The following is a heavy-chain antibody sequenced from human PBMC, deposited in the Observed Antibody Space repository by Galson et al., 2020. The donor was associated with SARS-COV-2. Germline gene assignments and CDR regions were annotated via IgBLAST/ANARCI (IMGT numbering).Heavy chain of an antibody. CDR1: GGSISSGGYY. D-gene: IGHD3-22*01. J-gene: IGHJ3*02. CDR3: AREGGYYDSSGYYLLGAFDI. V-gene: IGHV4-31*03. CDR2: IYYSGST. Sequence: SETLSLTCTVSGGSISSGGYYWSWIRQHPGKGLEWIGYIYYSGSTYYNPSLKSRVTISVDTSKNQFSLKLSSVTAADTAVYYCAREGGYYDSSGYYLLGAFDIWGQGTMVTVSS.